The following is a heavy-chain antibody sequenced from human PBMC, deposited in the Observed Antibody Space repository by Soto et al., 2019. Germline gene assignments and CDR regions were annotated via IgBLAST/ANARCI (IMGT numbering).Heavy chain of an antibody. CDR3: ARAMTSVGAAAKGDF. J-gene: IGHJ4*02. V-gene: IGHV3-74*01. D-gene: IGHD1-26*01. CDR1: GFTFNTHW. Sequence: EVQLVESGGGLILPGGSLRLSCAASGFTFNTHWMHWVRQAPGKGLVWVSRINSDGSITDYADTVKGRISISRDNPSNTLYLQVNSLSPEETAVYYCARAMTSVGAAAKGDFWGQGTLVTVSS. CDR2: INSDGSIT.